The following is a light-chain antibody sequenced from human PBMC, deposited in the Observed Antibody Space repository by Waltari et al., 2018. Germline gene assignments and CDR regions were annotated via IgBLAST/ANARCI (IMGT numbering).Light chain of an antibody. CDR3: QQRSNRPPWT. J-gene: IGKJ1*01. V-gene: IGKV3-11*01. CDR2: DAS. Sequence: GERATLSCRASQSIKNYLAWYQQKPDQSPRLLIYDASSRATDIPARFSGSGSGTDFTLTISSLEPEDFAVYYCQQRSNRPPWTFGQGTKVEIK. CDR1: QSIKNY.